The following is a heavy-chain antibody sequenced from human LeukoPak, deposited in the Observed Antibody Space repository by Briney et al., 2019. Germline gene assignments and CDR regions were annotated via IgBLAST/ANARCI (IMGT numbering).Heavy chain of an antibody. CDR1: GFTFSTYA. CDR2: ISGSGGST. CDR3: AKLGGSYGKYFDY. D-gene: IGHD5-18*01. J-gene: IGHJ4*02. Sequence: GGSLRLSCAASGFTFSTYAMSWVRQAPGKGLEWVSAISGSGGSTYYADSVKGRFTISRDNSKNTLYLQMNSLRAEDTAIYYCAKLGGSYGKYFDYWGQGTLVTVSS. V-gene: IGHV3-23*01.